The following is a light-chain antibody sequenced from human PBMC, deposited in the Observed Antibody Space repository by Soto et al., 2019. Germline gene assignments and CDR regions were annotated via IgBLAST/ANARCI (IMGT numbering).Light chain of an antibody. CDR3: QQYYSTPRT. CDR1: QSVLYSSNNKNY. V-gene: IGKV4-1*01. CDR2: WAS. Sequence: DIVMTQSPDSLAVSLGERATINCKSSQSVLYSSNNKNYLAWYQQKPGQPPKQIIYWASTRESGVPDRFSGSGSGTDFTLTISSLQAEDVAVYYCQQYYSTPRTFGQGTKVEIK. J-gene: IGKJ1*01.